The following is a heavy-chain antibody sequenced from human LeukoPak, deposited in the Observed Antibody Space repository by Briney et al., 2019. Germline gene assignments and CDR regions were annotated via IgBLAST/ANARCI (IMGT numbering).Heavy chain of an antibody. J-gene: IGHJ5*01. CDR2: IPYDGSNK. Sequence: GGSLRLSCAASGFTFSNYGMHWVRQAPGKGLEWVAVIPYDGSNKYYTDYVKGRFTISRDNSKNTLYLQMNSLRAEDTAVYYCAKNRVPTAITPDSWGQGTLVTVSS. CDR1: GFTFSNYG. D-gene: IGHD2-2*02. CDR3: AKNRVPTAITPDS. V-gene: IGHV3-30*18.